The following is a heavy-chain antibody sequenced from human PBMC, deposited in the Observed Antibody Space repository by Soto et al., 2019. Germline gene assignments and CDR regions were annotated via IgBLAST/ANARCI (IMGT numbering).Heavy chain of an antibody. D-gene: IGHD6-13*01. CDR1: GYTFTSYG. J-gene: IGHJ1*01. V-gene: IGHV1-18*01. CDR2: ISAYNGNT. Sequence: QVQLVQSGAEVKKPGASVKVSCKASGYTFTSYGISWVRQAPGQGLECMGWISAYNGNTNYAQKFQGRVTMTTDTSTSTAYRELRSLRSDDTAVYYCARAGIVATGTRYFQHWGQGTLISVSS. CDR3: ARAGIVATGTRYFQH.